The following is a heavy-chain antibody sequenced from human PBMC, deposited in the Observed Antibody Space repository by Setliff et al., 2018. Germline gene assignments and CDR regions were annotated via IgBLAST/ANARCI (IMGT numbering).Heavy chain of an antibody. J-gene: IGHJ4*02. CDR3: ARGYYDSYARYYVVGDY. D-gene: IGHD3-22*01. CDR2: INPGNGNT. Sequence: ASVKVSCKASGYTFTDYAMHWVRQAPGQRLEWMGWINPGNGNTKYSQKFQGRVTITRDTSASTAYMELSSLRSEDTAVYYCARGYYDSYARYYVVGDYWGQGTPVTVSS. V-gene: IGHV1-3*01. CDR1: GYTFTDYA.